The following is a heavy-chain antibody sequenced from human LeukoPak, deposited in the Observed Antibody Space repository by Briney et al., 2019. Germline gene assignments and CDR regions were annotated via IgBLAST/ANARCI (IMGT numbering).Heavy chain of an antibody. CDR1: GFSFSNYD. Sequence: EASLRLSCSASGFSFSNYDMHWVRQAPGQGLEYISAISTIVGNTYYADSLQGRVTISRDDSKSTLYLQMSSLRAEDTAVYYCVKELLGYCSSTSCYATGPFDYWGQGNLVTVSS. J-gene: IGHJ4*02. V-gene: IGHV3-64D*09. D-gene: IGHD2-2*01. CDR3: VKELLGYCSSTSCYATGPFDY. CDR2: ISTIVGNT.